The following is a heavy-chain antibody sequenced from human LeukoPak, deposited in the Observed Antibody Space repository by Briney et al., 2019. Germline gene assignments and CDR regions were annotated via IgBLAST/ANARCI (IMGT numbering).Heavy chain of an antibody. J-gene: IGHJ4*02. Sequence: SVKVSCKASRGTFSSYAISWVRQAPGQGLEWMGGIIPIFGTANYAQKFQGRVTITTDESTSTAYMELSSLRSEDTAVYYCASTRGFGYFDYWGQGTLVTVSS. CDR3: ASTRGFGYFDY. CDR1: RGTFSSYA. D-gene: IGHD3-16*01. V-gene: IGHV1-69*05. CDR2: IIPIFGTA.